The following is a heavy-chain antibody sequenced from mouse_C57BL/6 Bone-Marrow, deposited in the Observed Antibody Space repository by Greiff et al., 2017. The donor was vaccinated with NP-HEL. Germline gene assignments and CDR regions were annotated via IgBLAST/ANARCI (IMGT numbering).Heavy chain of an antibody. D-gene: IGHD2-4*01. J-gene: IGHJ1*03. CDR3: ARPYDYDVHWYFDV. CDR2: ISSGSSTI. CDR1: GFTFSDYG. Sequence: EVNVVESGGGLVKPGGSLKLSCAASGFTFSDYGMHWVRQAPEKGLEWVAYISSGSSTIYYADTVKGRFTISRDNAKNTLFLQMTSLRSEDTAMYYCARPYDYDVHWYFDVWGTGTTVTVSS. V-gene: IGHV5-17*01.